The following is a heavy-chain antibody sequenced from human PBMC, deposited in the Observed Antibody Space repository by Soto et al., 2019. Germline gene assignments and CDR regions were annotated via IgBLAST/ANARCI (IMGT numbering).Heavy chain of an antibody. CDR2: INAGNGNT. D-gene: IGHD6-25*01. CDR3: ARDHSIAASYQDY. J-gene: IGHJ4*02. V-gene: IGHV1-3*01. Sequence: ASVKVSCKASGYTFTSYAMHWVRQAPGQRLEWMGWINAGNGNTKYSQKFQGRVTITRDTSASTAYMELSSLRSEDTAVYYCARDHSIAASYQDYWGQGTLVTVSS. CDR1: GYTFTSYA.